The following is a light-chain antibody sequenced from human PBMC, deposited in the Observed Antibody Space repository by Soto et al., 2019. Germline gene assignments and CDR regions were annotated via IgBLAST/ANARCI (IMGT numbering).Light chain of an antibody. Sequence: EVVLTQSPGTLSLSPGERGTLSCRASQSVNSAHLVWYQQKPGQAPRLLIYGAYSRATGIPDRFSGSGSGTDFTLTISGLEPEDSAVYYCQHYDGSPLTFGGGNKVELK. CDR1: QSVNSAH. CDR2: GAY. CDR3: QHYDGSPLT. V-gene: IGKV3-20*01. J-gene: IGKJ4*01.